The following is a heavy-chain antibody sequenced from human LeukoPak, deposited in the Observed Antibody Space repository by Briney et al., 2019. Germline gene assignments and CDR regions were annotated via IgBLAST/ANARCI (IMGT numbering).Heavy chain of an antibody. CDR1: GLSLNNYA. Sequence: GGSLRLSCTASGLSLNNYAMSWVRQVPGKGLEWVSASSSSDDGKWYAESVRGRFTISRDTSKNTVYLQLNSLRVEDTAVYYCARRSGIAVAGAFDYWGQGTLVTVSS. J-gene: IGHJ4*02. V-gene: IGHV3-23*01. CDR3: ARRSGIAVAGAFDY. CDR2: SSSSDDGK. D-gene: IGHD6-19*01.